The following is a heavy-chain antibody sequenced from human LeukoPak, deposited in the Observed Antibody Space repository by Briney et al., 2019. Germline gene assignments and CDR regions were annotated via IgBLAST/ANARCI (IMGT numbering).Heavy chain of an antibody. CDR1: GFTFSSYG. V-gene: IGHV3-30*18. Sequence: PGGSLRLSCAASGFTFSSYGMHWVRQAPGKGLEWVAVISYDGSNKYYADSVKGRFTISRDNSKNTLYLQMNSLRAEDTAVYYCANVNSGYDAFDIWGQGTMVTVSS. CDR3: ANVNSGYDAFDI. D-gene: IGHD5-12*01. CDR2: ISYDGSNK. J-gene: IGHJ3*02.